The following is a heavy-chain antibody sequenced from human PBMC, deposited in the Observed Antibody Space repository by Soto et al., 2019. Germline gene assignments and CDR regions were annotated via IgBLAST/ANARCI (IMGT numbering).Heavy chain of an antibody. V-gene: IGHV4-39*01. Sequence: SETLSLTCTVSDDSITSNNYYWGWFRQPPGKGLEWIGTTYYSGSTSYNPSLKSRVTISVDTSKNHFSLKLASVTAADTAVYYCARQVGAGNSRHPFGFWGQGTLVTVSS. CDR1: DDSITSNNYY. CDR2: TYYSGST. J-gene: IGHJ4*02. D-gene: IGHD3-3*01. CDR3: ARQVGAGNSRHPFGF.